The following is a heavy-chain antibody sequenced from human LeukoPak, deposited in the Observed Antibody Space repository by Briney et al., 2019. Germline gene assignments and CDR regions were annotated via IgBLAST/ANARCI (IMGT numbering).Heavy chain of an antibody. CDR3: ARDRSYGYFDY. V-gene: IGHV4-59*01. J-gene: IGHJ4*02. Sequence: LETLSLTCTVSGGSISNYYWTWIRQPPGKGLEWIGYIYYNGNTNINPSLKSRVTISVDTSKNQFSLKLTSMTAADTAVYYCARDRSYGYFDYWGQGTLVTVSS. D-gene: IGHD5-18*01. CDR2: IYYNGNT. CDR1: GGSISNYY.